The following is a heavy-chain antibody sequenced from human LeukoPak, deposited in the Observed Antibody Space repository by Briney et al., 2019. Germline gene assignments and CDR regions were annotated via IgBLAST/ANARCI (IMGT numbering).Heavy chain of an antibody. CDR2: ISSTSNYI. J-gene: IGHJ6*02. D-gene: IGHD7-27*01. V-gene: IGHV3-21*01. Sequence: GGSLRLSCAASGFIFSDHYMDWVRQAPGKGPEWVSSISSTSNYIYYAESVKGRFAVSRDNAKNSLYLQMNSLRADDTAVYYCARAGDILLVSYFHYYGMDVWGQGTTVIVSS. CDR3: ARAGDILLVSYFHYYGMDV. CDR1: GFIFSDHY.